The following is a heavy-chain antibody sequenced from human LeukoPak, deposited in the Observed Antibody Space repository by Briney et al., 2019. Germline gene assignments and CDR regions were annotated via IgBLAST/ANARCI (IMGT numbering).Heavy chain of an antibody. D-gene: IGHD5-12*01. CDR1: GFTFSSYW. CDR2: IKQDGSEK. Sequence: GGSLRLSCAASGFTFSSYWMSWVRQASGKGLEWVANIKQDGSEKYYVDSVKGRFTISRDNAKNSLYLQMNSLRAEDTAVYYCARDSGYDYWGIDYWGQGTLVTVSS. J-gene: IGHJ4*02. CDR3: ARDSGYDYWGIDY. V-gene: IGHV3-7*01.